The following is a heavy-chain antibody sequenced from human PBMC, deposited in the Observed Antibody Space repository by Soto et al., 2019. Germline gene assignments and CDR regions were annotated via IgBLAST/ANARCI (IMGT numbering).Heavy chain of an antibody. J-gene: IGHJ6*02. CDR1: GGSISSYY. CDR3: ARVRFLEWSPRHLWFGELLAPPDYYGMDV. V-gene: IGHV4-59*01. Sequence: SETLSLTCTVSGGSISSYYWSWIRQPPGKGLEWIGYIYYSGSTNYNPSLKSRVTISVDTSKNQFSLKLSSVTAADTAVYYCARVRFLEWSPRHLWFGELLAPPDYYGMDVWGQGTTVTVSS. D-gene: IGHD3-10*01. CDR2: IYYSGST.